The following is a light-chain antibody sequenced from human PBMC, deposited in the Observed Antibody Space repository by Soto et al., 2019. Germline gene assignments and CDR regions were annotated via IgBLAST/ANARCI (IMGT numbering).Light chain of an antibody. CDR2: DAS. CDR3: QQYNNWWT. V-gene: IGKV3-11*01. CDR1: QSVSSY. Sequence: EIVLTQSPATLSLSPGERATLSCRASQSVSSYLAWYQQKPGQAPRLLIYDASNRATGIPARFSGSGSGTEFTLTISSLEPEDFAVYYCQQYNNWWTFGQGTKV. J-gene: IGKJ1*01.